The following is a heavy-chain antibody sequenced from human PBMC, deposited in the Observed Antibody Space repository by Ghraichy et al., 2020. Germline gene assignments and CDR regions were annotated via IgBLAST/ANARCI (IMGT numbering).Heavy chain of an antibody. D-gene: IGHD2-21*02. CDR1: GFTFNSYA. J-gene: IGHJ4*02. Sequence: GGSLRLSCAASGFTFNSYAMSWVRQAPGKGLEWVSSISGSGGSTYYADSVKGRFTIFRDNSKNTRYLQMNSLRVEDTAVYYCANRRGDCMDYWSQGTLVTGSS. CDR2: ISGSGGST. CDR3: ANRRGDCMDY. V-gene: IGHV3-23*01.